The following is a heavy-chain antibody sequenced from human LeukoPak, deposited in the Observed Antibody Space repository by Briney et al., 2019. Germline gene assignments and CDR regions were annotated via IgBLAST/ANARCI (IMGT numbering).Heavy chain of an antibody. Sequence: GGSLRLSCAASGFTFSSYAMSWVRQAPGKGLEWVSAISGSGGSTYYADSVKGRFTISRDNSKNTLYLQMNSLRAEDTAVYYCARHRDYYGSGSTPTKYSYYYYYYGMDVWGQGTTVTVSS. CDR1: GFTFSSYA. V-gene: IGHV3-23*01. CDR2: ISGSGGST. CDR3: ARHRDYYGSGSTPTKYSYYYYYYGMDV. J-gene: IGHJ6*02. D-gene: IGHD3-10*01.